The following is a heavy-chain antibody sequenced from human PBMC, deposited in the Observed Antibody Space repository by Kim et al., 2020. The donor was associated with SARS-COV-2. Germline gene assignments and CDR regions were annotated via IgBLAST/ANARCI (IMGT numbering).Heavy chain of an antibody. CDR3: ARPASIADTDWFDP. CDR2: IKQDGSEK. CDR1: GFTFSRYW. J-gene: IGHJ5*02. Sequence: GGSLRLSCAASGFTFSRYWMSWVRQAPGKGLEWVANIKQDGSEKYYVDSVKGRFTISRDNAKNSLYLQMNSLRAEDTAVYYCARPASIADTDWFDPWGQGTLVTVSS. V-gene: IGHV3-7*01. D-gene: IGHD6-6*01.